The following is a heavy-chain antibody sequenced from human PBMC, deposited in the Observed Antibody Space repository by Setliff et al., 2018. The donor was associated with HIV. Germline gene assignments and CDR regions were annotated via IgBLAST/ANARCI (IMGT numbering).Heavy chain of an antibody. Sequence: SETLSLTCTVSGGSISSYYWSWIRQPPGKGLEWIGYIYYSGSTNYNPSLKSRVTISVGTSKNQFSLKLSSVTAADTAVYYCARRSLEYYYDSSATGAFDIWDQGTMVTVSS. J-gene: IGHJ3*02. CDR1: GGSISSYY. D-gene: IGHD3-22*01. CDR2: IYYSGST. V-gene: IGHV4-59*01. CDR3: ARRSLEYYYDSSATGAFDI.